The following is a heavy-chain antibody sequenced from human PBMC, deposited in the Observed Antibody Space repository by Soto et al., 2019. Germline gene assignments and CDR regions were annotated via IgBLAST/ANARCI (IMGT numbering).Heavy chain of an antibody. Sequence: QPQLQESGPGLVKPPETLSLTCTVSGGSISSRSHYWGWIRQSPGRHLEWIGSSYYRGSTHYNPSLKTLVTISLDTSTNQVSLKVYSVTAADTAVYYCATADGFGVVTPFFEYWGQGILVTVSS. J-gene: IGHJ4*02. D-gene: IGHD3-3*01. V-gene: IGHV4-39*01. CDR1: GGSISSRSHY. CDR3: ATADGFGVVTPFFEY. CDR2: SYYRGST.